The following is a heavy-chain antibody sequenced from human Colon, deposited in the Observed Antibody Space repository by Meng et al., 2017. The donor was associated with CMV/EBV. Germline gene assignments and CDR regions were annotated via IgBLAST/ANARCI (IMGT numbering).Heavy chain of an antibody. V-gene: IGHV3-74*03. CDR3: ITEAHGGDY. CDR2: INTDGSYV. Sequence: GGSLRLSCAASGFTFSSHWLHWVRQAPGKGLVSVSRINTDGSYVTYADSVKGRFTISRDNAKNTLYLQMNSLRAEDTAFYYCITEAHGGDYWGQGTLVTVSS. CDR1: GFTFSSHW. J-gene: IGHJ4*02. D-gene: IGHD1-14*01.